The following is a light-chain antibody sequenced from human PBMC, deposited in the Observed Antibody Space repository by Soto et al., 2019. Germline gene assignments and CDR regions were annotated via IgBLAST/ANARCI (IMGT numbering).Light chain of an antibody. CDR3: QQTSAFPRT. CDR1: QDISNY. V-gene: IGKV1-33*01. CDR2: DAS. Sequence: DIQMTQSPSSLSASVGDRVTITCQASQDISNYLNWYQQKPGKAPKLLIYDASNLETGVPSRFSGGGAGTEFTLTISSLQPEDFATYYCQQTSAFPRTFGQGTKVDIK. J-gene: IGKJ2*01.